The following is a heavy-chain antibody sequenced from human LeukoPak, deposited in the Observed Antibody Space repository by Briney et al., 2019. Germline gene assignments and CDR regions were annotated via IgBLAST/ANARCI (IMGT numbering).Heavy chain of an antibody. V-gene: IGHV3-64*01. Sequence: GGSLRLSCAASGFTFSSYAMHWVRQAPGKGLEYVSSIRSDGSDTFYANSVKGRFTTSRDNSRNTLYLQMGSLRVEDLAIYYCARAAARPDYFYYYMDVWGKGTTVIVSS. CDR3: ARAAARPDYFYYYMDV. CDR2: IRSDGSDT. D-gene: IGHD6-6*01. CDR1: GFTFSSYA. J-gene: IGHJ6*03.